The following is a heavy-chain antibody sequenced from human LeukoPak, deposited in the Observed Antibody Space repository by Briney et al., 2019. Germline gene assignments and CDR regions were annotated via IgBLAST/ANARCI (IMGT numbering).Heavy chain of an antibody. J-gene: IGHJ4*02. Sequence: SETLSLTCAVYGGPFSGYYWTLVRQTPGKGLERIGEIGHGGGTNYNPSLKSRVTISIDTSKNQFSLKLSSVTAADTAVYYCARVPDTVSRPCDSWGQGTLVTVSS. V-gene: IGHV4-34*01. CDR3: ARVPDTVSRPCDS. CDR2: IGHGGGT. D-gene: IGHD1-1*01. CDR1: GGPFSGYY.